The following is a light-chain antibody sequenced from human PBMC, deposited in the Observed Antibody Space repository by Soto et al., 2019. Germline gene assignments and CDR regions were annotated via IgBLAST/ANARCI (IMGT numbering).Light chain of an antibody. Sequence: DIQLTQSPSFLSASVGDRVTITCRASQGISYYLAWYQQKPGKAPKLLIYGASTLQSGVPSRFSGSGSGTEFTLTINSLQPEDFATYYCQERSKWPLYTFGQGTKLEIK. J-gene: IGKJ2*01. CDR2: GAS. CDR1: QGISYY. CDR3: QERSKWPLYT. V-gene: IGKV1-9*01.